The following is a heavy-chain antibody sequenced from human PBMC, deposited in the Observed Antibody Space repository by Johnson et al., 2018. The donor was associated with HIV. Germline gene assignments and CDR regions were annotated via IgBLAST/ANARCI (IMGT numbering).Heavy chain of an antibody. J-gene: IGHJ3*01. CDR3: ARDYYDSGDQWAHVAFDV. CDR2: ISYAGSNK. Sequence: QVQLVESGGGVVQPGRSLRLSCAASGFTFSSNAMHWVRQAPGKGLERVVVISYAGSNKSYVDSVRGRFTISRDNAKNSLYLQMNSLRAEDTAVYYCARDYYDSGDQWAHVAFDVWGQGIMVTVSS. V-gene: IGHV3-30-3*01. D-gene: IGHD3-22*01. CDR1: GFTFSSNA.